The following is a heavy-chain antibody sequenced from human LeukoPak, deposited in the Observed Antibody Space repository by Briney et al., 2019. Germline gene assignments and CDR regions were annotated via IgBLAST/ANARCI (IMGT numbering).Heavy chain of an antibody. V-gene: IGHV3-33*06. CDR2: IWYDGSNK. D-gene: IGHD5-12*01. J-gene: IGHJ4*02. Sequence: GRSLRLSCAASGFTFSSYGMHWVRQAPGNGLEWVAVIWYDGSNKYYADSVKGRFTISRDNSKNTLYLQMNSLRAEDTAVYYCAKDQGGYSGYGIDYWGQGTLVTVSS. CDR3: AKDQGGYSGYGIDY. CDR1: GFTFSSYG.